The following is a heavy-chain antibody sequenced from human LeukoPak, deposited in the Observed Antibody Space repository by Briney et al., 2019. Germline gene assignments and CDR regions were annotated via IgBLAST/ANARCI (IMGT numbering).Heavy chain of an antibody. CDR1: GFTFGDYA. Sequence: PGGSLRLSCTASGFTFGDYAMSWVCQAPGKGLEWVGFIRSKAYGGTTEYAASVKGRFTISRDDSKSIAYLQMNSLKTEDTAVYYCTRVKQQLASYLDYWGQGTLVTVSS. CDR2: IRSKAYGGTT. V-gene: IGHV3-49*04. J-gene: IGHJ4*02. D-gene: IGHD6-13*01. CDR3: TRVKQQLASYLDY.